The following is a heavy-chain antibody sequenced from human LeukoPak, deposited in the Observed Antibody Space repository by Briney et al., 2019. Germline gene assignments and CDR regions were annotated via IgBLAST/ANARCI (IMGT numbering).Heavy chain of an antibody. Sequence: SETLSLTCTVSGGSISSSSYYWGWIRQPPGKGLEWIGSIYYSGSTYYNPSLKSRVTISVDTSKNQFSLKLSSVTAADTAVYYCASSYYDSSANWFDPWGQGTLVTVSS. CDR3: ASSYYDSSANWFDP. V-gene: IGHV4-39*07. J-gene: IGHJ5*02. CDR2: IYYSGST. CDR1: GGSISSSSYY. D-gene: IGHD3-22*01.